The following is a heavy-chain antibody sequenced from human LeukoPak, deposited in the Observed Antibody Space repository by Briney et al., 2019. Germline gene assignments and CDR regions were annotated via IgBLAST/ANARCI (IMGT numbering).Heavy chain of an antibody. J-gene: IGHJ4*02. CDR2: IYYTGNT. CDR1: VVSISSSYSY. D-gene: IGHD3/OR15-3a*01. V-gene: IGHV4-39*01. Sequence: SETLSLTCTVSVVSISSSYSYWGWIRQPPGMGLEWIGRIYYTGNTYYNASRKSQVSIPTATSKNQFSLKLTSVTAADTAVYYCARQPGSGLFILPGGQGTLVTVSS. CDR3: ARQPGSGLFILP.